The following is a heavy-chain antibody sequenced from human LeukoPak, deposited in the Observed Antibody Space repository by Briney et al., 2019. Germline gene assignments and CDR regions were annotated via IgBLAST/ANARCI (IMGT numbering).Heavy chain of an antibody. CDR1: GFTFSSYA. V-gene: IGHV3-23*01. J-gene: IGHJ4*02. Sequence: PGGSLRLSCTASGFTFSSYAMSWVRQVPGKGLEWVSAISGSGGSTYYADSVKGRFTISRDNSKNTLYLQMNSLRAEDTAVYYCAKSPFNYYDSSGYGYYFDYWGQGTLVTVSS. CDR3: AKSPFNYYDSSGYGYYFDY. D-gene: IGHD3-22*01. CDR2: ISGSGGST.